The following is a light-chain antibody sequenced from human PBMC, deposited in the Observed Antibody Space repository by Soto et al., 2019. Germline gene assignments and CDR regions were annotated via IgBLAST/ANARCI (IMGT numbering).Light chain of an antibody. CDR1: QSVSTN. Sequence: EIVMTQSPATLSVSPGASATLSCRASQSVSTNLAWYQQKPGQVPRVLIYGASTRATEIPARFSGSGSGTEFTLTIDSLQSEDFAVCYCQQYNNWPRTLGQGTKVDTK. CDR3: QQYNNWPRT. J-gene: IGKJ1*01. CDR2: GAS. V-gene: IGKV3-15*01.